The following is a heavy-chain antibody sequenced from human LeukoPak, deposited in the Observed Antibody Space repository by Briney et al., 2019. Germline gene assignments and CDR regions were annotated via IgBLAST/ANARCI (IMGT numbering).Heavy chain of an antibody. D-gene: IGHD6-13*01. Sequence: GESLKVSCKGSGYSFTNYWIGWVRQMPGKGLGWMGIIYPGDSDTRYSPSFPGQVTISADKSISTAYLQWSSLKASDTAMYYCARLWGWQQLVPFMDVWGQGTTVTVSS. V-gene: IGHV5-51*01. CDR1: GYSFTNYW. J-gene: IGHJ6*02. CDR2: IYPGDSDT. CDR3: ARLWGWQQLVPFMDV.